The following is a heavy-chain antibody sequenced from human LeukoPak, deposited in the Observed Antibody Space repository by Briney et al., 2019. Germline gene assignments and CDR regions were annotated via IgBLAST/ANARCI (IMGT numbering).Heavy chain of an antibody. V-gene: IGHV3-11*06. D-gene: IGHD6-6*01. CDR3: ASGSSSNWFDP. J-gene: IGHJ5*02. CDR1: GFTFSDYY. CDR2: ISGSSSDT. Sequence: GGSLRLSCAASGFTFSDYYMTWIRQAPGKGLEWVSYISGSSSDTNYADFVKGRFTISRDNAKNSLYLQMSSLRAEDTAVYYCASGSSSNWFDPWGQGTLVTVSS.